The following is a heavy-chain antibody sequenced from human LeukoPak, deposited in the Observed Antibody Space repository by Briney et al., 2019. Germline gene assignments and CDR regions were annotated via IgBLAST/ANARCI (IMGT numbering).Heavy chain of an antibody. CDR1: GFTFSSYS. V-gene: IGHV3-21*01. D-gene: IGHD1-26*01. Sequence: GGSLRLSCAASGFTFSSYSMNWVRQAPGKGLEWVSSITSTSSYIYYADSLKGRFTISRDNAKNSLYLQMNSLRAEDTAVYYCARDGEGDWEKYYYYYTDVAGKGTTVTVSS. CDR3: ARDGEGDWEKYYYYYTDV. J-gene: IGHJ6*03. CDR2: ITSTSSYI.